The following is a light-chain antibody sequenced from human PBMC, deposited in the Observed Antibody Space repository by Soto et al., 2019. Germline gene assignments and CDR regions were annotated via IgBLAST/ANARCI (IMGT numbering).Light chain of an antibody. V-gene: IGKV1-33*01. CDR2: DAS. CDR1: QDIGNY. Sequence: IQMTQSPSSLSASLGDRFSITVQASQDIGNYLNWYQQIPGKAPKLLIFDASNLESGVPSRFSGSGSGTDFTFTISSLQPEDIATYYCQQYETLPITFGQGTRLEIK. J-gene: IGKJ5*01. CDR3: QQYETLPIT.